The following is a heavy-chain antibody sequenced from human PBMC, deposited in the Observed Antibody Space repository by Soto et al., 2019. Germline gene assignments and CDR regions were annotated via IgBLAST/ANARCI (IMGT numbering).Heavy chain of an antibody. CDR3: ARGPTPYFWGSMGPFGDY. J-gene: IGHJ4*02. CDR2: INAGNGNT. V-gene: IGHV1-3*01. D-gene: IGHD3-16*01. CDR1: GYTFTSYA. Sequence: ASVKVSCKASGYTFTSYAMHWVRQAPGQRLEWMGWINAGNGNTKYSQKFQGRVTITRDTSASTAYMELSSLRSEDTAVYYCARGPTPYFWGSMGPFGDYWGQGTLVTVSS.